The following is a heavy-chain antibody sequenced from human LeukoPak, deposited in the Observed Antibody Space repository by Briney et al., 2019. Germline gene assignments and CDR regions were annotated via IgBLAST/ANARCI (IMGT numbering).Heavy chain of an antibody. CDR2: IVVGSGNT. CDR3: AAVLRYGGKKPFDY. CDR1: GFTFTSSA. J-gene: IGHJ4*02. Sequence: ASVKVSCKASGFTFTSSAMQWVRQARGQRLEWIGWIVVGSGNTNYAQKFQERVTITRDMSTSTAYMELSSLRSEDTAVYYCAAVLRYGGKKPFDYWGQGTLVTVSS. D-gene: IGHD4-23*01. V-gene: IGHV1-58*02.